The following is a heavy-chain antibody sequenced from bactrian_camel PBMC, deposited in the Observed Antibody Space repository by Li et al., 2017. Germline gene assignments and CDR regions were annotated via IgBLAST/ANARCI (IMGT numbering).Heavy chain of an antibody. Sequence: VQLVESGGGSVQVGGSLRLSCVASVDTIGRYCMGWFRQVPGKGREGVAASDRDGNTNYADSVKGRFTASRDNRKTTAYLGLTNLRVEDGAMHYCARGDWWTDSWGQGTQVTVS. J-gene: IGHJ4*01. CDR3: ARGDWWTDS. D-gene: IGHD7*01. CDR2: SDRDGNT. CDR1: VDTIGRYC. V-gene: IGHV3S9*01.